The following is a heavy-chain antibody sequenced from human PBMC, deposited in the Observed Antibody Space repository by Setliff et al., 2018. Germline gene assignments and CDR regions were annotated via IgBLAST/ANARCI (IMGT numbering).Heavy chain of an antibody. D-gene: IGHD1-1*01. CDR1: RGSINSHY. J-gene: IGHJ1*01. CDR2: ISYSGIT. CDR3: VREGYSEYFQG. V-gene: IGHV4-59*11. Sequence: ASETLSLTCTVSRGSINSHYWGWIRQPPGKGLEWIGFISYSGITTYNVSLKSRVSISVDTSKNQLSLTLSSVTAADTAVYYCVREGYSEYFQGWGRGTLVTVSS.